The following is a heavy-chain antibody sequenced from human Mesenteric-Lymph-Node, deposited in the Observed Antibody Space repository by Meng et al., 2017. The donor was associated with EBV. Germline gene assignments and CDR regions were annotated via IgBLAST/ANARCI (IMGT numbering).Heavy chain of an antibody. J-gene: IGHJ4*02. Sequence: QVQLQQWGAGLVKPSXTLXLACAXHGVSLSGYYWSWIRQSPGKGLEWIGSVHYSGSTYYSPSLKSRITVSVDTSKNQFSLRLTSVTAADTAVYYCARPFPSIVSPRLDPFGDWGQGTMVTVSS. V-gene: IGHV4-34*01. CDR2: VHYSGST. CDR3: ARPFPSIVSPRLDPFGD. CDR1: GVSLSGYY. D-gene: IGHD5/OR15-5a*01.